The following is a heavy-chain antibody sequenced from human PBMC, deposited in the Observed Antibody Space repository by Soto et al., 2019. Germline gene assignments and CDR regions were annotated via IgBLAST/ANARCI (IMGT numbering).Heavy chain of an antibody. J-gene: IGHJ4*02. D-gene: IGHD6-13*01. CDR2: IRYDGSNK. CDR3: ARDVFGGSSSSDY. CDR1: GFTFSSYG. V-gene: IGHV3-33*01. Sequence: PGGALRLSCAASGFTFSSYGMHWVRHAPGKGLEWVAVIRYDGSNKYYADSVKGRFTISRDNSKNTLYLQMNSLRAEDTTVYYCARDVFGGSSSSDYWGQGTLVTVSS.